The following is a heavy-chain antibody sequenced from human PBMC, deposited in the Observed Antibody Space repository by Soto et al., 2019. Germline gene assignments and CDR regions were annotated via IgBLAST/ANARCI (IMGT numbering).Heavy chain of an antibody. CDR1: GYTFTMYN. CDR2: STSNSGNS. V-gene: IGHV1-8*03. J-gene: IGHJ4*02. D-gene: IGHD3-3*01. Sequence: APVKVSCKASGYTFTMYNINSVRQAPGQGLELVAGSTSNSGNSDYAQKFQGRLTVTRDTSIRTAYMELSSLRSAHTAVYYCALLGVFNQWGPGNRVAVGS. CDR3: ALLGVFNQ.